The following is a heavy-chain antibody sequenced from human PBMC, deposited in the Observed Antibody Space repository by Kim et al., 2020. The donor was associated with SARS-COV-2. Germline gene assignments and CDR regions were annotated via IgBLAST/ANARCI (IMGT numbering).Heavy chain of an antibody. J-gene: IGHJ4*02. V-gene: IGHV6-1*01. Sequence: YKDEAISVKSRTTINPDTSKSQFSLQLNSVTPEDTAVYYCAGGWAANGFDYWGQGTLVTVSS. CDR2: YK. D-gene: IGHD2-15*01. CDR3: AGGWAANGFDY.